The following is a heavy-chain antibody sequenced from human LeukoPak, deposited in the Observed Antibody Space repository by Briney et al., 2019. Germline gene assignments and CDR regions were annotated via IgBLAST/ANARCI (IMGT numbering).Heavy chain of an antibody. J-gene: IGHJ4*02. Sequence: GRSLRLSCAASGFTFSSYGMHWVRQAPGKGLEWVSAISGSGGSTYYADSVKGRFTISRDNSKNTLYLQMNILRAEDTAVYYCAKEGANQYYFDYWGQGTLVTVSS. CDR3: AKEGANQYYFDY. V-gene: IGHV3-23*01. CDR1: GFTFSSYG. D-gene: IGHD1-26*01. CDR2: ISGSGGST.